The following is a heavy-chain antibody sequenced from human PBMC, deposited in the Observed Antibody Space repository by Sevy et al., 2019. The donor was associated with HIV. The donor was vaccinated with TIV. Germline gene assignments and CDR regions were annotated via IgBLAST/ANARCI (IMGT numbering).Heavy chain of an antibody. CDR2: IYYSGGT. CDR1: GGSISSGGYY. J-gene: IGHJ3*02. CDR3: ARDGGITILGGPEAFDI. D-gene: IGHD3-3*01. V-gene: IGHV4-31*03. Sequence: SETLSLTCTVSGGSISSGGYYWSWIRQHPGKGLEWIGYIYYSGGTYYNPSLKSRVTISVDTCKNPFSLKLSSVTAADTAVYYCARDGGITILGGPEAFDIWGQGTMVTVSS.